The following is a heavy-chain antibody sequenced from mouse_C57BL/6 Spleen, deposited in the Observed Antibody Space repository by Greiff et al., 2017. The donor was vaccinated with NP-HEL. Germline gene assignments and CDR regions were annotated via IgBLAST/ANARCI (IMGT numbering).Heavy chain of an antibody. D-gene: IGHD1-1*01. V-gene: IGHV1-62-2*01. CDR1: GYTFTEYT. CDR2: FYPGSGSI. J-gene: IGHJ3*01. CDR3: ARHEVHYYGSSDAWFAY. Sequence: VQLQQSGAELVKPGASVKLSCKASGYTFTEYTIHWVKQRSGQGLEWIGWFYPGSGSIKYNEKFKDKATLTADKSSSTVYMELSRLTSEDSAVYFCARHEVHYYGSSDAWFAYWGQGTLVTVSA.